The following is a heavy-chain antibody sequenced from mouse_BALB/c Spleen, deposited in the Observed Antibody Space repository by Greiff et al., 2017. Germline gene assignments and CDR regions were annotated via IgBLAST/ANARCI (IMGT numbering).Heavy chain of an antibody. CDR1: GYTFTSYV. V-gene: IGHV1-14*01. CDR3: ASGWYDARYGMNY. Sequence: VQLKESGPELVKPGASVKMSCKASGYTFTSYVMHWVKQKPGQGLEWIGYINPYNDGTKYNEKFKGKATLTSDKSSSTAYMELSSLTSEDSAVYYCASGWYDARYGMNYWGQGTSVTVSS. J-gene: IGHJ4*01. CDR2: INPYNDGT. D-gene: IGHD2-14*01.